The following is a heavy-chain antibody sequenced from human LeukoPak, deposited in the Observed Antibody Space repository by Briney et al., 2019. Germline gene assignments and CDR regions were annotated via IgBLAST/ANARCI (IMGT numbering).Heavy chain of an antibody. D-gene: IGHD3-22*01. CDR1: GFTFDDYA. V-gene: IGHV3-9*01. CDR3: AKDNQHYYDSSGVFDS. J-gene: IGHJ4*02. Sequence: GGSLRLSCAASGFTFDDYAMHWVRQPPGKGLEWVSGINWNSGNIGYADSVKGRLTISRDNAKNSLYLQINSLRAEDTALYYCAKDNQHYYDSSGVFDSWGQGTLVTVSS. CDR2: INWNSGNI.